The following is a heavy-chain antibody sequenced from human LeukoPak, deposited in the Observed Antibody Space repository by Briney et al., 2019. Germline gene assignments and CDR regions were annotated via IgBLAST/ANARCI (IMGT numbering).Heavy chain of an antibody. CDR3: AKYYYGSGSYSFDI. D-gene: IGHD3-10*01. Sequence: GGSLRLSCAASGFTFSNYAMSWVRQAPGKGLEWVSAVNGGGDDTYYADSVKGRFTISRDNSKSTLYLQMNSLRAEDTASYYCAKYYYGSGSYSFDIWGQGTMVTVSS. CDR2: VNGGGDDT. V-gene: IGHV3-23*01. J-gene: IGHJ3*02. CDR1: GFTFSNYA.